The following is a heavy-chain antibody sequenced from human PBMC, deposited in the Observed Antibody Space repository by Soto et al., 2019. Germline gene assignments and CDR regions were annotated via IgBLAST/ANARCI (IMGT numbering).Heavy chain of an antibody. Sequence: SETLSLTSTVSGVKIIGFGWSWIRQPQGKGLEWIGYIYYSGSTNYNPSLKSRVTISVDTSKNQFSLKLSSVTAADTAVYYCARRTGEYSSSWYNWFDPWGQGTLVTVSS. V-gene: IGHV4-59*01. CDR2: IYYSGST. CDR1: GVKIIGFG. CDR3: ARRTGEYSSSWYNWFDP. D-gene: IGHD6-13*01. J-gene: IGHJ5*02.